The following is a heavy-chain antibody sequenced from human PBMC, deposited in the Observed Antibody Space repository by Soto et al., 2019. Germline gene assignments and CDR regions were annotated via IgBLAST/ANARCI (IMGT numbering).Heavy chain of an antibody. Sequence: PSETLSLTCTVSGGSISGSSYYWGWIRQPPGKGLEWIGYIFYSGSTNYNPSLKSRVTISVDTSKNQFSLKLSSVTAADTAVYYCARVRYYYYMDVWGKGTTVTVSS. CDR3: ARVRYYYYMDV. CDR1: GGSISGSSYY. J-gene: IGHJ6*03. V-gene: IGHV4-61*05. CDR2: IFYSGST.